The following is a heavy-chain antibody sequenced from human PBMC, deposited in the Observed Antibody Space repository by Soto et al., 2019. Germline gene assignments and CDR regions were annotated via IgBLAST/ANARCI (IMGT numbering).Heavy chain of an antibody. CDR1: GFTVSSNY. CDR2: ILDSGSAV. J-gene: IGHJ4*02. V-gene: IGHV3-53*05. Sequence: GALRLSCAASGFTVSSNYMSWVRQAPGKALEWVAVILDSGSAVFYSDSVKGRFTISRDDAKNSLFLQMNSLRAEDTGVYYCARGRDYFDYWGQGILVTVSS. CDR3: ARGRDYFDY.